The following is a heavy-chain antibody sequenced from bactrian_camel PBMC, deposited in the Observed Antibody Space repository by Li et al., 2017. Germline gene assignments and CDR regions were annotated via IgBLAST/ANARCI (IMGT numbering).Heavy chain of an antibody. Sequence: VQLVESGGGSVQTGGSLRLSCAASEGAYRKYYMGWLRQAPGEERQGVAAIESDGTTDYADSVKGRFTISQDTAKNTLYLQMNNLQPEDTALYYCAAELLGVGWTTAISNCEFGSRGQGTQVTVS. J-gene: IGHJ6*01. CDR1: EGAYRKYY. D-gene: IGHD5*01. CDR3: AAELLGVGWTTAISNCEFGS. CDR2: IESDGTT. V-gene: IGHV3S53*01.